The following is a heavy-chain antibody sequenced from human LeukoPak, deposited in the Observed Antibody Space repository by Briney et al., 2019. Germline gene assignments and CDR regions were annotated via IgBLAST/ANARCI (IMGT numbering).Heavy chain of an antibody. D-gene: IGHD1-26*01. CDR2: ISAYNGNT. CDR3: ARDLDQYSGRFGGFGHDF. CDR1: GYTFTHYG. V-gene: IGHV1-18*01. Sequence: ASVKVSCKASGYTFTHYGINWVRQAPGQGLEWMGWISAYNGNTNYAQKLQGRVTMTTDTSTSTAYMELRSLRPDDTAVYYCARDLDQYSGRFGGFGHDFWGQGTLVTVSS. J-gene: IGHJ4*02.